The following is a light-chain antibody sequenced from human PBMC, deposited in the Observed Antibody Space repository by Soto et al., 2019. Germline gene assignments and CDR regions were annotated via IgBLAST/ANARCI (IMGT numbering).Light chain of an antibody. J-gene: IGKJ4*01. Sequence: EVILTQFPATLSMSPGESATLSCRASENIRTSLAWYQHRPGQPPRLLIYDAFNRDTGIPPRFSGGGSGTDFTLTISGLEPEDFAVYYCQQRASWPPFTFCGGTKVEIK. V-gene: IGKV3-11*01. CDR1: ENIRTS. CDR3: QQRASWPPFT. CDR2: DAF.